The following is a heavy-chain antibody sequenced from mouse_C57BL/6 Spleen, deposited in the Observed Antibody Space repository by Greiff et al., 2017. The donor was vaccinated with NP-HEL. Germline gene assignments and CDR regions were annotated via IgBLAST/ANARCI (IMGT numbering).Heavy chain of an antibody. CDR1: GYAFTNYL. D-gene: IGHD1-1*01. CDR2: INPGSGGT. V-gene: IGHV1-54*01. Sequence: QVHVKQSGAELVRPGTSVKVSCKASGYAFTNYLIEWVKQRPGQGLEWIGVINPGSGGTNYNEKFKGKATLTADKSSSTAYMQLSSLTSEDSAVYFCARGVVAFYWYFDVWGTGTTVTVSS. CDR3: ARGVVAFYWYFDV. J-gene: IGHJ1*03.